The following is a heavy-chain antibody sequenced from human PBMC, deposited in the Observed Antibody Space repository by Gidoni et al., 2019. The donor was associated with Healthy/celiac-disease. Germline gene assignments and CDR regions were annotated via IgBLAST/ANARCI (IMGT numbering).Heavy chain of an antibody. D-gene: IGHD3-22*01. V-gene: IGHV3-21*01. CDR1: GFTFSSYS. CDR2: ISSSSSYI. J-gene: IGHJ4*02. Sequence: EVQLVESGGGLVKPGGSLRLSCADSGFTFSSYSMNWVRQAPGKGLEWVSSISSSSSYIYYADSVKGRFTIFRDNAKNSLYLQMNSLRAEDTAVYYCARAQYYDSSGSDYWGQGTLVTVSS. CDR3: ARAQYYDSSGSDY.